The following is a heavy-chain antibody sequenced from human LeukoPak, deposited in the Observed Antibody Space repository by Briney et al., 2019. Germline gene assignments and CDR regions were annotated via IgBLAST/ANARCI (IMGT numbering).Heavy chain of an antibody. CDR3: ARGYILTAYYGDY. J-gene: IGHJ4*02. V-gene: IGHV1-2*02. CDR2: INPKSGGA. CDR1: GFTFNAYN. D-gene: IGHD3-9*01. Sequence: ASVKVSCKASGFTFNAYNIHWVRQAPGQGLEWMGWINPKSGGANYAQKFQGRVTMTWDTSISTAYMELSRLRSDDTAVYYCARGYILTAYYGDYWGQGTLVTVSS.